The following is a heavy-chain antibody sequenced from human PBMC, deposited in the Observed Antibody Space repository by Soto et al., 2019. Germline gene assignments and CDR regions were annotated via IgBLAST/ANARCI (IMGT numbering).Heavy chain of an antibody. J-gene: IGHJ4*02. CDR1: GGTFSDLA. Sequence: QVHLVQSGAEAKKPGSSVKVSCKTSGGTFSDLAFSWVRQAPRQGLEWMGGIIPLFGTPNYAQKFQGRVTITADESSSTVYMELRSLRSEDTAVYYCASERVAEMATGGYFDNWGQGTLVTVSP. CDR2: IIPLFGTP. CDR3: ASERVAEMATGGYFDN. V-gene: IGHV1-69*01. D-gene: IGHD5-12*01.